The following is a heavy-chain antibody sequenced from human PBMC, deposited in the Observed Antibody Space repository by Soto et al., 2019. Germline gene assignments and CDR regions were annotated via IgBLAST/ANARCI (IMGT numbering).Heavy chain of an antibody. Sequence: QVQLVESGGGVVQPGRSLRLSCAASGFTFSSYGMHWVRQAPGKGLEWVAVIWYDGINKYYADSVKGRFTISRDNSKNTLYLQMNSLRAEDTAVYYCARLMTLSYGMDVWGQGTTVTVSS. CDR1: GFTFSSYG. J-gene: IGHJ6*02. CDR3: ARLMTLSYGMDV. V-gene: IGHV3-33*01. D-gene: IGHD2-21*02. CDR2: IWYDGINK.